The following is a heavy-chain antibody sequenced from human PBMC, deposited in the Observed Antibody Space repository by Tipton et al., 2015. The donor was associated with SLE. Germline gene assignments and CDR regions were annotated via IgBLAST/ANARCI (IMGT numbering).Heavy chain of an antibody. CDR2: INPSGGGT. D-gene: IGHD1-26*01. Sequence: QSGAEVKKPGASVKVSCKASGYTFITYYMHWVRQAPGQGLEWMGMINPSGGGTSYGQKFQARITMTRDTSISTAYMELSRLTSGDTAVYYCARVREPRAFDIWGQGTMVTVSS. CDR3: ARVREPRAFDI. V-gene: IGHV1-46*01. J-gene: IGHJ3*02. CDR1: GYTFITYY.